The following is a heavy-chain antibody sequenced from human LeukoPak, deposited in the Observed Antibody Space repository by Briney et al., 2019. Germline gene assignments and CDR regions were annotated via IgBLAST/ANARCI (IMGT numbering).Heavy chain of an antibody. J-gene: IGHJ6*03. V-gene: IGHV1-8*01. Sequence: ASVKVSCKASGYTFTSYDINWVRQATGQGLEWMGWMNPNSGNTGYAQKFQGRVTMTRNTSISTAYMELSSLRSEDTAVYYCARADYDFWSRGYYMDVWGKGTTVTVSS. CDR1: GYTFTSYD. D-gene: IGHD3-3*01. CDR2: MNPNSGNT. CDR3: ARADYDFWSRGYYMDV.